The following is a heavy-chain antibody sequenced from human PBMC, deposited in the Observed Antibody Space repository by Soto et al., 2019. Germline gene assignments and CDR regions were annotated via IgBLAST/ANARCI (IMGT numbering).Heavy chain of an antibody. CDR3: ARSPTVTKNWFDP. D-gene: IGHD4-4*01. CDR1: GGTFSSYT. V-gene: IGHV1-69*02. CDR2: IIPILGIA. J-gene: IGHJ5*02. Sequence: SVKVSCKASGGTFSSYTISWVRQAPGQGLEWMGRIIPILGIANYAQKFQGRVTITADKSTSTAYMELSSLRSEDTAVYYCARSPTVTKNWFDPWGQGTLVTVSS.